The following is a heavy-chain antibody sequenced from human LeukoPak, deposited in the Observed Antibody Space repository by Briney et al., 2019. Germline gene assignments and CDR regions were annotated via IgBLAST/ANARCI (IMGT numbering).Heavy chain of an antibody. D-gene: IGHD3-22*01. CDR2: IYYSGST. Sequence: PSETLSLTCTVSGGSISSSSYYWGWIRQPPGQGLEWIGSIYYSGSTYYNPSLKSRVTISVDTSKTQFSLKLSSVTAADTAVYYCARLGYYDSSGYPDRASDYWGQGTLVTVSS. J-gene: IGHJ4*02. CDR3: ARLGYYDSSGYPDRASDY. V-gene: IGHV4-39*07. CDR1: GGSISSSSYY.